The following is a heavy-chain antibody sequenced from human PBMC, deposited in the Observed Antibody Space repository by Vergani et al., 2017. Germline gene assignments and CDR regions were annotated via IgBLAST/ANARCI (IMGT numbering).Heavy chain of an antibody. CDR2: IVVGSGNT. CDR3: GAGRIAVAGRGVGWGYYYGMDV. CDR1: GFTFTSSA. Sequence: QMQLVQSGPEVKKPGTSVKVSCKASGFTFTSSAMQWVRQARGQRLEWIGWIVVGSGNTNYAQKFQERVTITRDMSTSTAYMGLSSLRSEDTAVYYCGAGRIAVAGRGVGWGYYYGMDVWGQGTTVTVSS. D-gene: IGHD6-19*01. V-gene: IGHV1-58*02. J-gene: IGHJ6*02.